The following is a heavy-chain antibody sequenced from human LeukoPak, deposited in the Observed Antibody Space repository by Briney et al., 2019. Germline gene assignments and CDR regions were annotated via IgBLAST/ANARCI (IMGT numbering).Heavy chain of an antibody. D-gene: IGHD1-20*01. CDR2: IYYSGST. CDR3: ARDNWNDRSLGAFDI. Sequence: PSETLSLTCTVSGGSISSYYWSWIRQPPGKGLEWIGYIYYSGSTNYNPSLKSRVTISVDTSKNQFSLTLSSVTAADTALYYCARDNWNDRSLGAFDIWGQGTMVTVSS. V-gene: IGHV4-59*01. CDR1: GGSISSYY. J-gene: IGHJ3*02.